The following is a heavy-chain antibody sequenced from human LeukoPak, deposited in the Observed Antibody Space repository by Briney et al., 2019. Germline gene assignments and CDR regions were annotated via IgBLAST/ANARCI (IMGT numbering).Heavy chain of an antibody. Sequence: SETLSPTCTVSGGSISSYYWSWIRQPPGKALEWIGYIYYSGSTNYNPSLKSRVTISVDMSKNQFSLKLTSVTAADTAVYYCARAGSSSWFFDYWGQGTLVTVSS. CDR2: IYYSGST. V-gene: IGHV4-59*01. D-gene: IGHD6-13*01. J-gene: IGHJ4*02. CDR1: GGSISSYY. CDR3: ARAGSSSWFFDY.